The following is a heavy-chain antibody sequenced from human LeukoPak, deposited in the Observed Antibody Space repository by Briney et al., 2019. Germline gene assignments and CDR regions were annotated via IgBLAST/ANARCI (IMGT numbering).Heavy chain of an antibody. CDR2: IYYTGNT. V-gene: IGHV4-59*12. Sequence: SETLSLTCTVSGGSISNYYWSWIRQSPGKGLEWIGYIYYTGNTNYNPSLESRVIISVDTSKNQFSLKLSSVTAADTAVYYRAREESYWGQGTLVTVSS. CDR1: GGSISNYY. J-gene: IGHJ4*02. CDR3: AREESY.